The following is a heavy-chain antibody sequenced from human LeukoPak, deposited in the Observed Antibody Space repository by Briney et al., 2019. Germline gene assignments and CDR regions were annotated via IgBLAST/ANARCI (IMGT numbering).Heavy chain of an antibody. CDR1: GYSISSGYY. Sequence: LSLTCAVSGYSISSGYYWGWIRQPPGKGLEWVSYISSSSSTIYYADSVKGRFTISRDNAKNSLYLQMNSLRAEDTAVYYCAGAEFGELWPLDYWGQGTLVTVSS. CDR2: ISSSSSTI. D-gene: IGHD3-10*01. V-gene: IGHV3-11*04. CDR3: AGAEFGELWPLDY. J-gene: IGHJ4*02.